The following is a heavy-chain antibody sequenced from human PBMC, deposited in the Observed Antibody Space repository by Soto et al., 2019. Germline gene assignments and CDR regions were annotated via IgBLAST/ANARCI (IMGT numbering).Heavy chain of an antibody. CDR1: GYSFTTYW. D-gene: IGHD3-22*01. CDR2: IYPGDSDI. CDR3: ARQAYHYDTNSFGY. V-gene: IGHV5-51*01. Sequence: RGESLKISCKGSGYSFTTYWIGWVRQMPGKGLEWMGVIYPGDSDIRFSPSFQGQVTISADMSLSTAYLRWSSLRVSDTAMYYCARQAYHYDTNSFGYWGQGTLVTVSS. J-gene: IGHJ4*02.